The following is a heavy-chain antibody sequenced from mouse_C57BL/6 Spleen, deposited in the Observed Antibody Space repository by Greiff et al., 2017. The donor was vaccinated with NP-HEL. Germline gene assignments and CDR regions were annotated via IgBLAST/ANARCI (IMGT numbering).Heavy chain of an antibody. CDR3: VRHGGPSAFDY. J-gene: IGHJ2*01. CDR2: IRSKSNNYAT. CDR1: GFSFNTYA. Sequence: EVMLVESGGGLVQPKGSLKLSCAASGFSFNTYAMNWVRQAPGKGLEWVARIRSKSNNYATYYADSVKDRFTISRDDSESMLYLQMNNLKTEDTAMYYCVRHGGPSAFDYWGQGTTLTVSS. V-gene: IGHV10-1*01. D-gene: IGHD3-1*01.